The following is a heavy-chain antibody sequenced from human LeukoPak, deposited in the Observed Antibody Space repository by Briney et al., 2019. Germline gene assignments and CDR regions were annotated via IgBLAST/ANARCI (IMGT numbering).Heavy chain of an antibody. Sequence: GGSLRLSCAASEFTFSSYGMHWVRQAPGKGLEWVAFIRYDGGNKYYADSVKGRFTISRDNSKNTLYLQMNSLRAEDTAVYYCARDGEQQLAFDYWGQGTLVTVSS. CDR1: EFTFSSYG. V-gene: IGHV3-30*02. J-gene: IGHJ4*02. CDR3: ARDGEQQLAFDY. D-gene: IGHD6-13*01. CDR2: IRYDGGNK.